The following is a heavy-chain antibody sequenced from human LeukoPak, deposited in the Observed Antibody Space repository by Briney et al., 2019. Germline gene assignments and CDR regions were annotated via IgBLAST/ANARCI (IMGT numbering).Heavy chain of an antibody. CDR2: ISSSSSYI. D-gene: IGHD3-9*01. CDR1: GFTFSSYG. J-gene: IGHJ6*03. Sequence: GGSLRHSCAASGFTFSSYGMHWVRQAPGKGLEWVSSISSSSSYIYYADSVKGRFTISRDNAKNSLYLQMNSLRAEDTAVYYCARITYYDILTGYSTAMDVWGKGTTVTVSS. CDR3: ARITYYDILTGYSTAMDV. V-gene: IGHV3-21*01.